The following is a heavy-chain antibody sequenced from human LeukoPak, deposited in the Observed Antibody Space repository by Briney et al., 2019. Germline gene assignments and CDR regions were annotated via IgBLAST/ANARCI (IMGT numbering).Heavy chain of an antibody. CDR2: IYTSGST. Sequence: PSQTLSLTCTVSGGSISSGSYYWSWIRQPAGKGLEWIGRIYTSGSTNYNPSLKSRATISVDTSKNQFSLKPSSVTAADTAVYYCAMRVVYCSGGSCYNYFDYWGQGTLVTVSS. CDR3: AMRVVYCSGGSCYNYFDY. V-gene: IGHV4-61*02. CDR1: GGSISSGSYY. J-gene: IGHJ4*02. D-gene: IGHD2-15*01.